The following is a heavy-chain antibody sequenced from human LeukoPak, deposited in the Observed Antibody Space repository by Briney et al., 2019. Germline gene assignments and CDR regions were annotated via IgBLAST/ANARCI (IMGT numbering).Heavy chain of an antibody. CDR1: GGSISSYY. CDR3: ASGRWLPNAFDI. D-gene: IGHD5-24*01. Sequence: SETLSLTCTVSGGSISSYYWSWIRQPPGKGLEWIGYIYYSGSTNYNPSLKSRVTISVDTSKHQFSMKLKSVTAADTAVYFCASGRWLPNAFDIWGQGTMVTVFS. V-gene: IGHV4-59*01. J-gene: IGHJ3*02. CDR2: IYYSGST.